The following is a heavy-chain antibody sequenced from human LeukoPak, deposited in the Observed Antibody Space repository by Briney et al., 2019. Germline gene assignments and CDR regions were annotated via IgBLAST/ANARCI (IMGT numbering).Heavy chain of an antibody. V-gene: IGHV3-23*01. CDR2: ISGSGGST. J-gene: IGHJ5*02. Sequence: GGSLRLSCAASGFTFTTNAMSWVRQAPGKGLEWVSAISGSGGSTYYADSVKGRFTISRDNSKNTLYLQMNSLRAEDTAVYYCAKDPLMITEGSWFDPWGQGRLVTVSS. CDR3: AKDPLMITEGSWFDP. CDR1: GFTFTTNA. D-gene: IGHD3-16*01.